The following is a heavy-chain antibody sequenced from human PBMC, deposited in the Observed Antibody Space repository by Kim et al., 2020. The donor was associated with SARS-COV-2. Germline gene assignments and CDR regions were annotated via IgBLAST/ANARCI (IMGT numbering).Heavy chain of an antibody. V-gene: IGHV4-59*13. D-gene: IGHD3-22*01. CDR1: GGSISSYY. J-gene: IGHJ4*02. Sequence: SETLSLTCTVSGGSISSYYWSWIRQPPGKGLEWIGYIYYSGSTNYNPSLKSRVTISVDTSKNQFSLKLSSVTAADTAVYYCARAYYDSSGYYPYFDYWGQGTLVTVSS. CDR3: ARAYYDSSGYYPYFDY. CDR2: IYYSGST.